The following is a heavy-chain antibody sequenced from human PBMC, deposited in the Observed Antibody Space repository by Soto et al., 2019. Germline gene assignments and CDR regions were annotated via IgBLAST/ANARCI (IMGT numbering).Heavy chain of an antibody. J-gene: IGHJ4*02. CDR2: IIPIFGTA. V-gene: IGHV1-69*13. Sequence: SVKVSCKASGGTFSSYAISWVRQAPGQGLEWMGGIIPIFGTANYAQKFQGRVTITADESTSTAYMELSSLRSEDTAVYYCASYSGDGYISYSDYWGQGTLVTDSS. CDR1: GGTFSSYA. D-gene: IGHD5-12*01. CDR3: ASYSGDGYISYSDY.